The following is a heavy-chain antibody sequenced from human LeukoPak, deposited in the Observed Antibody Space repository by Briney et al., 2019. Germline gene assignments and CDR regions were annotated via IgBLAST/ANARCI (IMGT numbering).Heavy chain of an antibody. D-gene: IGHD3-22*01. J-gene: IGHJ3*02. CDR1: GGSISSSY. CDR2: LYSSGTT. Sequence: SETLSLTCTVSGGSISSSYWSWIRQPAGKELEWIGRLYSSGTTNYNPTNYNLSLKSRVTMSVGTSKNQFSLKLNSVTAADTAVYYCARDPTYFDTSGHYYRPFDIWGQGTMVTVSS. CDR3: ARDPTYFDTSGHYYRPFDI. V-gene: IGHV4-4*07.